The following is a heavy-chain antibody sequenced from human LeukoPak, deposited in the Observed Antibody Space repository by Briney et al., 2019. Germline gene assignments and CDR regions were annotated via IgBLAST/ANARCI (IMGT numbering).Heavy chain of an antibody. D-gene: IGHD6-19*01. Sequence: ASVKVSCKASGGTFSSYAISWVRQAPGQGLEWMGGFDPEDGETIYAQKFQGRVTMTEDTSTDTAYMELSSLRSEDTAVYYCATATRIAVAGDFDYWGQGTLVTVSS. J-gene: IGHJ4*02. CDR3: ATATRIAVAGDFDY. CDR2: FDPEDGET. CDR1: GGTFSSYA. V-gene: IGHV1-24*01.